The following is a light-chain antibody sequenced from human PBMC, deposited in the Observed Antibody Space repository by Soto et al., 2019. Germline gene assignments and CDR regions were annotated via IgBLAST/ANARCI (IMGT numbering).Light chain of an antibody. Sequence: EIEMTQSPVTLSVSPVESATLSCRSRQSVSSNLAWYQQKPGQAARLLIYGASTRATGMPARFGGSGSGTEFTLTISSLQSEDFAIYYCQQYNNWPPWTFGQGTKVDIK. CDR1: QSVSSN. J-gene: IGKJ1*01. CDR3: QQYNNWPPWT. V-gene: IGKV3-15*01. CDR2: GAS.